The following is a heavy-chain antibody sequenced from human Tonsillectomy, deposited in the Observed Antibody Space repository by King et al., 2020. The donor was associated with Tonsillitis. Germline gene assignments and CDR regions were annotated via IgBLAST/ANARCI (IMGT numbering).Heavy chain of an antibody. CDR2: ISSSSSTI. CDR3: ARDYYDSSGYWKGGY. CDR1: EFTFSSYN. J-gene: IGHJ4*02. D-gene: IGHD3-22*01. V-gene: IGHV3-48*02. Sequence: VQLMESGGGLVQPGGSLRLSCAASEFTFSSYNMNWVRQAPGKGLEWVSYISSSSSTIYYADSVKGRFTISRDNAKNSLYLQMNSLRDEDTAVYYCARDYYDSSGYWKGGYWGQGTLVTVSS.